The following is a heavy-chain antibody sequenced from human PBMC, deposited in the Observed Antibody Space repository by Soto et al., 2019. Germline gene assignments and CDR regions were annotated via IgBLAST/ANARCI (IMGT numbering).Heavy chain of an antibody. CDR1: GGSISSGDYY. D-gene: IGHD3-22*01. V-gene: IGHV4-30-4*01. Sequence: QVQLQESGPGLVKPSQTLSLTCTVSGGSISSGDYYWSWIRQPPGKGLEWIGYIYYSGSTYYNPSLKSRVTLSVDTSKNAFSLKLGSVTAADTAVYYCAREGHYYDSSGDTDWYFDLWGRGTLVTVSS. CDR2: IYYSGST. J-gene: IGHJ2*01. CDR3: AREGHYYDSSGDTDWYFDL.